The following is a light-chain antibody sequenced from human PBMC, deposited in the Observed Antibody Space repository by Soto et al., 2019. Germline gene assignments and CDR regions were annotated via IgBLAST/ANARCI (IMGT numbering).Light chain of an antibody. CDR1: LAISNY. V-gene: IGKV1-27*01. CDR3: QRYNTVPWT. CDR2: GAS. Sequence: DIPMTQSPSSLSAFVGDRVTITCRASLAISNYLAWYQQKPGKVPTLLIYGASTLQSGVPSRFAGSGSGTEFSLTITSLQPEDVATYYCQRYNTVPWTFGQGTKVEIK. J-gene: IGKJ1*01.